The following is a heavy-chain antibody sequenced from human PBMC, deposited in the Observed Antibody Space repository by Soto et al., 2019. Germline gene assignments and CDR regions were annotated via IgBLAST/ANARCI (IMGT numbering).Heavy chain of an antibody. V-gene: IGHV1-69*02. J-gene: IGHJ6*02. CDR1: GGTFSNDI. CDR3: ARVGVYYYGSGSYFGYYGMDV. D-gene: IGHD3-10*01. CDR2: IIPLLDIA. Sequence: SVKVSCKTSGGTFSNDIITWVRQAPGQGLEWMGRIIPLLDIANYAQKFQGRVTITADKSTGTAYMELNSLRSEDTAVYYCARVGVYYYGSGSYFGYYGMDVWGQGTTVTVSS.